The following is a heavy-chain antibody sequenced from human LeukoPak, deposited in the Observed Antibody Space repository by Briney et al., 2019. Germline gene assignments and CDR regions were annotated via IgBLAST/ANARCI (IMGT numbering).Heavy chain of an antibody. CDR1: GFTFHTYA. V-gene: IGHV3-23*01. J-gene: IGHJ3*02. CDR2: ISYSCGNA. Sequence: GGSLRLSCAASGFTFHTYAMSWVRQAPGKGLEWVSGISYSCGNACDADSVQGRFTISRDKSKNTLSMQMSSRRAEHTAVYYCAKAIAGTDSAFDIWGQGTMVTVSS. CDR3: AKAIAGTDSAFDI. D-gene: IGHD6-13*01.